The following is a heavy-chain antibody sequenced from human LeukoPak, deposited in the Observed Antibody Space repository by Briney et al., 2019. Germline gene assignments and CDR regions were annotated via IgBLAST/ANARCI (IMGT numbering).Heavy chain of an antibody. V-gene: IGHV3-53*01. D-gene: IGHD2-2*01. CDR3: ATLGYCSSTSCRGDY. CDR2: FYSGGST. J-gene: IGHJ4*02. CDR1: GFTVSSNY. Sequence: PGGSLRLSCAASGFTVSSNYMSWVRQAPGKGLEWVSVFYSGGSTYYADSVKGGFTISRDNSKNTLYLQMNSLRAEDTAVYYCATLGYCSSTSCRGDYWGRGTLVTVSS.